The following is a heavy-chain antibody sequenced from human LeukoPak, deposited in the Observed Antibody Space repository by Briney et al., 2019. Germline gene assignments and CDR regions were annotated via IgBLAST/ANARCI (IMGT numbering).Heavy chain of an antibody. CDR3: ARVNIYDILTGYDDY. Sequence: ASVKVSCKASGYTFTGYYMHWVRQAPGQGLEWMGRINPNSGGTNYAQKFQGRVTMTRDTSISTAYMELSRLGSDDTAVYYCARVNIYDILTGYDDYWGQGTLVTVSS. V-gene: IGHV1-2*06. D-gene: IGHD3-9*01. CDR2: INPNSGGT. CDR1: GYTFTGYY. J-gene: IGHJ4*02.